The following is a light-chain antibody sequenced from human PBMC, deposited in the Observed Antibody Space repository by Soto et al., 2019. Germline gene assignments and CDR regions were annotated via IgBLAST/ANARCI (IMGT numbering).Light chain of an antibody. J-gene: IGKJ4*01. CDR2: WAS. V-gene: IGKV4-1*01. CDR1: QSVFHSPDNKES. Sequence: DIVMTQFPDSLAVSLGERATINCKSIQSVFHSPDNKESFGWYQQKPGQPPKMLINWASTRESGVPDRFSGSGSGTDFTLTISILQAEDVEVYYCLQYYSFPVTFGGGTTVEIK. CDR3: LQYYSFPVT.